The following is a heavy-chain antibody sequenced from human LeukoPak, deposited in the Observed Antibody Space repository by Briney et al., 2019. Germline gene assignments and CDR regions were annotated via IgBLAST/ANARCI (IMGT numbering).Heavy chain of an antibody. CDR2: IYYSGST. CDR1: GGSISSSSYY. J-gene: IGHJ4*02. D-gene: IGHD4-17*01. CDR3: ARYGTTVTTGGDY. V-gene: IGHV4-39*01. Sequence: SETLSLTCTVSGGSISSSSYYWGWIRQPPGKGLEWIGSIYYSGSTYYNPSLKSRVTISVDTSKNQFSLKLSSVTAADTAVYYCARYGTTVTTGGDYWGQGTLVTVSS.